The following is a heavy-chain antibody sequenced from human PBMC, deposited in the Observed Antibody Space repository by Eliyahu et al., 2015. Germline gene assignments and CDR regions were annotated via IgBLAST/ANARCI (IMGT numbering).Heavy chain of an antibody. CDR3: ARRGDSWEIDY. CDR1: VFPFGDYA. CDR2: IRSKTYGATT. D-gene: IGHD3/OR15-3a*01. Sequence: EVVLVESGGGLRQPGRSLRLSCAASVFPFGDYALNWVRQAPGKGLEWVGFIRSKTYGATTEYAASVEDRFIISRDDSKSIAHLQMNSLKTEDTAVYYCARRGDSWEIDYWGQGTPVTVSS. V-gene: IGHV3-49*04. J-gene: IGHJ4*02.